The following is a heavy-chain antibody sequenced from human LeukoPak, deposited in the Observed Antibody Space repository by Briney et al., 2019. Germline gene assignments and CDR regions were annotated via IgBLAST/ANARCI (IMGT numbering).Heavy chain of an antibody. J-gene: IGHJ3*02. CDR1: GGSISSHY. V-gene: IGHV4-59*11. CDR3: ATSSTTVTTDAFDI. CDR2: IYYSVST. Sequence: SETLSLTCTVPGGSISSHYWSWIRQPPGKGLEWIGYIYYSVSTNYNPSLKSRVTISVDTSKNQFSLKLSSVTAADTAVYYCATSSTTVTTDAFDIWGQGTMVTVSS. D-gene: IGHD4-17*01.